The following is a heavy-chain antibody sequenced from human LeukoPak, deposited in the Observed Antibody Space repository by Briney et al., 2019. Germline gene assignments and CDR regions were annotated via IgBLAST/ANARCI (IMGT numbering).Heavy chain of an antibody. J-gene: IGHJ4*02. V-gene: IGHV1-18*01. CDR1: GYTFTSYG. Sequence: ASVKVSCKASGYTFTSYGISWVRQAPGQGLEWMGWTSAYNGNTNYAQKLQGRVTMTTDTSTSTAYMELRSLRSDDTAVYYCARDSVGLEATTSRALDYWGQGTLVTVSS. D-gene: IGHD1-26*01. CDR2: TSAYNGNT. CDR3: ARDSVGLEATTSRALDY.